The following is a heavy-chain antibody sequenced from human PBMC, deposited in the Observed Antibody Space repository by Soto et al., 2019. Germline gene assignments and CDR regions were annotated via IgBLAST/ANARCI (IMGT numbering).Heavy chain of an antibody. CDR2: ISAYNGYT. J-gene: IGHJ6*02. Sequence: ASVKVSCKASGYTFTSYGISWVRQAPRQGLEWMGWISAYNGYTNYAQKLQGRVTLTTDTSTSTAYMELRSLRSDDTAVYYCARDLDNSGYYCYGMDVWGQGTTVTVSS. V-gene: IGHV1-18*01. CDR1: GYTFTSYG. CDR3: ARDLDNSGYYCYGMDV. D-gene: IGHD7-27*01.